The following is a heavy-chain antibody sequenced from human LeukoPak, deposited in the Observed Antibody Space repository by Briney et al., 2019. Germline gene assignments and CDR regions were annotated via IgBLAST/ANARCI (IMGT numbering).Heavy chain of an antibody. D-gene: IGHD2-15*01. CDR2: TYYRSKWYN. CDR1: GDSVSSNSAA. Sequence: SQTLSLTCAISGDSVSSNSAAWNWIRQSPSRGLERLGRTYYRSKWYNDYAVSVKSRITINPDTSKNQFSLQLNSVTPEDTAVYYCASSYCSGGSCYPANWFDPWGQGTLVTVSS. CDR3: ASSYCSGGSCYPANWFDP. J-gene: IGHJ5*02. V-gene: IGHV6-1*01.